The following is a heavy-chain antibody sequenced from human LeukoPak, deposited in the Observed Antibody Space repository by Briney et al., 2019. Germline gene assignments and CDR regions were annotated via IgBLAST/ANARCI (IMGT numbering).Heavy chain of an antibody. CDR1: GFTFSDYY. CDR2: ISSSGSTI. V-gene: IGHV3-11*01. D-gene: IGHD2-2*01. CDR3: ARGLYCSSTSCFRPAAFDI. Sequence: GGSLRLSCAASGFTFSDYYMSWIRQAPGKGLEWVSYISSSGSTIYYADSVKGRFTISRDNAKNSLYLQMNSLRAEDTAVYYCARGLYCSSTSCFRPAAFDIWAKGQWSPSLQ. J-gene: IGHJ3*02.